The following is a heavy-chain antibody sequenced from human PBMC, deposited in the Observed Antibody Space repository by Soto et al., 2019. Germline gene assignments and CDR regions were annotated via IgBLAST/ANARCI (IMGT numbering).Heavy chain of an antibody. V-gene: IGHV4-59*01. Sequence: SETLSLTCTVSGGSISSYYWSWIRQPPGKGLEWIGYIYYSGSTNYNPSLKSRVTISVDTSKNQFSLKLSSVTAADTAMYYCASSRIAAASNWFDPWGQGTLVTVSS. CDR3: ASSRIAAASNWFDP. CDR1: GGSISSYY. CDR2: IYYSGST. J-gene: IGHJ5*02. D-gene: IGHD6-13*01.